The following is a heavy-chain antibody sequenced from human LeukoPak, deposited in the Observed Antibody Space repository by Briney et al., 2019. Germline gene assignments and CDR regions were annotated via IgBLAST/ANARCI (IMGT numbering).Heavy chain of an antibody. D-gene: IGHD3-16*01. V-gene: IGHV3-48*04. CDR2: ISSSSSTI. Sequence: GGSLRLSCAASGFTFSSYSMNWVRQAPGKGLEWVSYISSSSSTIYYADSVKGRFTISRDNAKNSLYLQMNSLRAEDTAVYYCASERWGHDAFDIWGQGTMVTVSS. J-gene: IGHJ3*02. CDR1: GFTFSSYS. CDR3: ASERWGHDAFDI.